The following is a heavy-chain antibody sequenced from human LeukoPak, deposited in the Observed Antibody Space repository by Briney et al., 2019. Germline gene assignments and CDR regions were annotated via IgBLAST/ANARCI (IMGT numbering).Heavy chain of an antibody. D-gene: IGHD3-9*01. CDR2: IKQDGSEK. J-gene: IGHJ6*02. V-gene: IGHV3-7*01. CDR1: GFTFSSYW. CDR3: ARDGAYYDIRGAGMDV. Sequence: GGSLRLSCAASGFTFSSYWMSWVRQAPGKGLEWVANIKQDGSEKYYVDSVKGRFTISRDNAKNSLYLQMNSLRAEDTAVYYCARDGAYYDIRGAGMDVWGQGTTVTVSS.